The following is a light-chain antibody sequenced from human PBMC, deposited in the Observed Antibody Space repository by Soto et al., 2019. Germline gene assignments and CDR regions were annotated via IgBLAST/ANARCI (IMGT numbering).Light chain of an antibody. CDR2: DAS. CDR3: QQRSPIT. J-gene: IGKJ5*01. CDR1: QSVSSY. V-gene: IGKV3-11*01. Sequence: EIVLTQSPAXLSXXXXEXXXLFCRASQSVSSYLAWYQQKPGQAPRLLIYDASNRATGIPARFSGSGSGTDFTLTISSLEPEDSAIYYCQQRSPITFGQGTRLEIK.